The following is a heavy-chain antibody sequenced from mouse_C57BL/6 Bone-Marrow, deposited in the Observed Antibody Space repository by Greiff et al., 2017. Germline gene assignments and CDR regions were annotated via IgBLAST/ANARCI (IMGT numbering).Heavy chain of an antibody. CDR1: YTFFSRVH. J-gene: IGHJ3*01. Sequence: QVQLQQSGPELARPWASVKLSCPAFYTFFSRVHFSIRHTNSWMQWVKLRTGQGLEWIGAIYPGNGGTSYKQKFKGKATSAADKSSSTAYMQRSRLTSEDAAVYYCAWIRANHWFAYWGQGTLVTVSA. CDR2: GQGLEWIG. V-gene: IGHV1-87*01. CDR3: SEDAAVYYCAWIRANHWFAY. D-gene: IGHD4-1*01.